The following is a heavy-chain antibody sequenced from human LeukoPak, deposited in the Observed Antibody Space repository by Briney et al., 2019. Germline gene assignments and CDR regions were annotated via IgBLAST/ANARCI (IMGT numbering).Heavy chain of an antibody. J-gene: IGHJ4*02. Sequence: KCGESLKISCKASGYSFTDYWIGWVHQMPGKGLEWMGIIFPGDSDTRYSPSFQGQVTISADKSISTAYLQWSSLKASDTAIYYCARHPGDYFYLDYWGQGTLVTVSS. CDR2: IFPGDSDT. V-gene: IGHV5-51*07. CDR3: ARHPGDYFYLDY. D-gene: IGHD4-17*01. CDR1: GYSFTDYW.